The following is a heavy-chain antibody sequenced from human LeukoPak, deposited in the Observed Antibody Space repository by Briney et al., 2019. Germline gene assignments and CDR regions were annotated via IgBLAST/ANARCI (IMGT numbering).Heavy chain of an antibody. CDR3: ARAPGYRGFLDY. D-gene: IGHD5-18*01. J-gene: IGHJ4*02. V-gene: IGHV3-21*04. Sequence: GGSLRLSCAASKFTFSSSAMSWVRQAPGKGLEWVSFISSSSSYIYYVDSVKGRFTISRDNAKNSLYLQMNSLRAEDTAVYYCARAPGYRGFLDYWGQGNLVTVSS. CDR1: KFTFSSSA. CDR2: ISSSSSYI.